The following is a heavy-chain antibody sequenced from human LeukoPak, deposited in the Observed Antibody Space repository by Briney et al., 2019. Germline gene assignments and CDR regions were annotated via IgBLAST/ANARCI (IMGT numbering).Heavy chain of an antibody. D-gene: IGHD3-10*01. V-gene: IGHV1-69*01. Sequence: GASVKVSCKASGGTFSSYAISWVRQAPGQGLEWMGGIIPIFGTANYAQKLQGRVTITADESTSTAYMELSSLRSEDTAVYYCARGPNAPGRRWFDPWGQGTLVTVSS. CDR1: GGTFSSYA. CDR2: IIPIFGTA. J-gene: IGHJ5*02. CDR3: ARGPNAPGRRWFDP.